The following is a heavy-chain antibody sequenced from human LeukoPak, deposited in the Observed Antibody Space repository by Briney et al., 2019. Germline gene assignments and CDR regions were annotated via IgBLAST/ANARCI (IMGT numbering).Heavy chain of an antibody. CDR2: ISGSGGST. V-gene: IGHV3-23*01. J-gene: IGHJ4*02. D-gene: IGHD2-15*01. Sequence: GRSLRLSCAASGFTFSSYAMSWVRQAPGKGLEWVSAISGSGGSTYYADSVKGRFTISRDNSKNTLYLQMNSLRAEDTAVYYYAKVAVVVAATPIDYWAQGTLVTVSS. CDR3: AKVAVVVAATPIDY. CDR1: GFTFSSYA.